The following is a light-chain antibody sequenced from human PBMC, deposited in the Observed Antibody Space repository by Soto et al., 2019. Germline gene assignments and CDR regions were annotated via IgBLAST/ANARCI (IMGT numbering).Light chain of an antibody. CDR1: QSISSN. CDR2: GAS. Sequence: EIVMTQSPATLSVSPGERATLSCRASQSISSNLAWYQQKPGQAPRLLMYGASTRATGIPVRFSGSGSGTEFTLTISSLQSEDFAVYYCQQYNNWPPYTFGQGTKLEIK. J-gene: IGKJ2*01. V-gene: IGKV3-15*01. CDR3: QQYNNWPPYT.